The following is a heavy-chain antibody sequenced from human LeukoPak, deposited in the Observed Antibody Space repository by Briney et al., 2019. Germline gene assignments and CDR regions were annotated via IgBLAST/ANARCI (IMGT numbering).Heavy chain of an antibody. D-gene: IGHD6-13*01. CDR2: IGISGFNT. CDR3: SKGFSSGWFF. V-gene: IGHV3-23*01. Sequence: GGSLRLSCAASGFTFSSYCMSWIRQAPGKGLEWVSGIGISGFNTYYSDSVKGRFTISRDNSKNTLYLQMSSLRAEDTASYYWSKGFSSGWFFWGQGTLVTVSS. CDR1: GFTFSSYC. J-gene: IGHJ4*02.